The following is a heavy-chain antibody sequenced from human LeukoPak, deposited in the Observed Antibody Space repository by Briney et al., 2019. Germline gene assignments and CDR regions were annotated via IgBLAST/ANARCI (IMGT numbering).Heavy chain of an antibody. CDR3: ARASGDQRYYYYYLDV. CDR1: GGSISSISNY. CDR2: NYYSGTT. Sequence: SETLSLTCTVSGGSISSISNYWGWIRQPPGKGLGWIGSNYYSGTTDYNPSLKSRVTISVDTSMNHFSLKLSSVTAADTAVYYCARASGDQRYYYYYLDVWGKGTTVTVSS. J-gene: IGHJ6*03. D-gene: IGHD2-2*01. V-gene: IGHV4-39*02.